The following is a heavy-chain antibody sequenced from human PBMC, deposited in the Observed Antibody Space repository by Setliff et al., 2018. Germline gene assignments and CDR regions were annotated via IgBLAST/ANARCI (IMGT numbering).Heavy chain of an antibody. CDR3: ARLPNYVWGSPVDY. J-gene: IGHJ4*02. CDR2: IFYSGRT. D-gene: IGHD3-16*01. CDR1: GGSVTSHY. V-gene: IGHV4-59*05. Sequence: SETLSLTCAVSGGSVTSHYWSWIRQPPGKGLEWIGSIFYSGRTFYNPSLKSRVTISVDTSKNQFSLTLSSVTAADTAVYYCARLPNYVWGSPVDYWGQGTLVTVSS.